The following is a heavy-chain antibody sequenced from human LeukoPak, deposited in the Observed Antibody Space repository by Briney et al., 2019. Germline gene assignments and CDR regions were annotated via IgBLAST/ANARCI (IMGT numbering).Heavy chain of an antibody. CDR3: ARAQAYSGRIFDF. CDR2: TFYRSKWYN. CDR1: GDSVSSNSAA. Sequence: SQTLSLTCAIPGDSVSSNSAAWNWIRQSPSRGLEWLGRTFYRSKWYNEYAVSVKSRITINPDTSKNQFSLQLNSVTPEDTAVYYCARAQAYSGRIFDFWGQGTLVTVSS. J-gene: IGHJ4*02. V-gene: IGHV6-1*01. D-gene: IGHD1-26*01.